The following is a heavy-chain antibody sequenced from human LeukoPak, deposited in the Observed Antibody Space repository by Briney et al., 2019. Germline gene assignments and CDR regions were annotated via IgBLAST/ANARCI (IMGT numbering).Heavy chain of an antibody. CDR3: ARDSQLLWFGGNYYYGMDV. V-gene: IGHV4-59*01. CDR2: IYYSGST. CDR1: GGSISSYY. D-gene: IGHD3-10*01. Sequence: SETLSLTCTVSGGSISSYYWSWIRQPPGKGLEWIGYIYYSGSTNYNPSLKSRVTISVDTSKNQFSLKLSSVTAADTAVYYCARDSQLLWFGGNYYYGMDVWGQGTTVTVSS. J-gene: IGHJ6*02.